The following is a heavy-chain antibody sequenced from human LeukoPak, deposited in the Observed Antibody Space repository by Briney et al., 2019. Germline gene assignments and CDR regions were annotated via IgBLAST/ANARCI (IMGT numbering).Heavy chain of an antibody. CDR2: INPNSGGT. J-gene: IGHJ4*02. D-gene: IGHD4-17*01. Sequence: ASVKVSCKASGYTFTSYYMHWVRQAPGQGLEWMGWINPNSGGTNYAQKFQGGVTMTRDTSISTAYMELSRLRSDDTAVCYCARDPYGDYVWLDYWGQGTLVTVSS. CDR1: GYTFTSYY. V-gene: IGHV1-2*02. CDR3: ARDPYGDYVWLDY.